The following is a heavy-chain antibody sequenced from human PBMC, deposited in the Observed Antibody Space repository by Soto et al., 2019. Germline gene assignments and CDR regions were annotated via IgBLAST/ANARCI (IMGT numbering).Heavy chain of an antibody. CDR3: ARGGTSGWLKGAYDV. D-gene: IGHD6-19*01. J-gene: IGHJ3*01. Sequence: QVQLVQSGAEVKKPGSSVKVSCRASGGTLNKHAITWVRRAPGLGLEWLGGIIPMFGIPNYPQKFQGRVTITADDSTKTSHMELNSLTSEDTAVYYCARGGTSGWLKGAYDVWGQGTMVTVSS. CDR1: GGTLNKHA. CDR2: IIPMFGIP. V-gene: IGHV1-69*01.